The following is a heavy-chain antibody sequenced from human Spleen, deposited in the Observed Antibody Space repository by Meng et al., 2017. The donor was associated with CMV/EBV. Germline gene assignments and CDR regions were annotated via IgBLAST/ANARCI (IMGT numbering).Heavy chain of an antibody. CDR2: IKQDGSEK. CDR1: GFTFSSYW. CDR3: ARGYSPRSPWDYGMDV. V-gene: IGHV3-7*01. D-gene: IGHD2-15*01. Sequence: GGSLRLSCAASGFTFSSYWMRWVRQAPGKGLEWVANIKQDGSEKYYVDSVKGRFTISRDNAKNSLYLQMNSLRAEDTAVYYCARGYSPRSPWDYGMDVWGQGTTVTVSS. J-gene: IGHJ6*02.